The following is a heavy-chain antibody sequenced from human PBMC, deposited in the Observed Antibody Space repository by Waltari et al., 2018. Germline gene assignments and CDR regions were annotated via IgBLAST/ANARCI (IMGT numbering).Heavy chain of an antibody. CDR1: GFTFDDYA. CDR2: ISWNSGSI. V-gene: IGHV3-9*03. Sequence: EVQLVESGGGLVQPGRSLRLSCAASGFTFDDYAMHWVRQAPGKGLEWVSGISWNSGSIGYADSVKGRFTISRDNAKNSLYLQMNSLRAEDMALYYCAKASGGDRRHYFDYWGQGTLVTVSS. J-gene: IGHJ4*02. D-gene: IGHD3-10*01. CDR3: AKASGGDRRHYFDY.